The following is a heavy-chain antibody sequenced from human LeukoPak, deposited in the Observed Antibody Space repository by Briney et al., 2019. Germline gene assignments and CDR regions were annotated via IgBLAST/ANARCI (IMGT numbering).Heavy chain of an antibody. CDR2: IYYIGST. D-gene: IGHD3-22*01. CDR3: ARLGGYSYYYDSSGYRLGELDY. Sequence: SETLSLTCTVSGGSITSYYWSWIRQPPGKGLEWLGYIYYIGSTNYNPSLKSRVTISVDTSKNQFSLKLSSVTAADTAVYYCARLGGYSYYYDSSGYRLGELDYWGQGTLVTVSP. V-gene: IGHV4-59*01. J-gene: IGHJ4*02. CDR1: GGSITSYY.